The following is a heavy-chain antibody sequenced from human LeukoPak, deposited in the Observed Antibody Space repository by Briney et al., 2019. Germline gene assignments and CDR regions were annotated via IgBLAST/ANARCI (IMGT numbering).Heavy chain of an antibody. CDR3: TNYDY. D-gene: IGHD5-24*01. CDR2: ISGSGGST. J-gene: IGHJ4*02. CDR1: GFTFSSYA. Sequence: PGGSLRLSCAASGFTFSSYAMSWVRQAPGKGLEWVSAISGSGGSTYYADSVKSRFTISRDNSRNTLFLQMSSLRAEDTALYISTNYDYWGQGTLVTVSS. V-gene: IGHV3-23*01.